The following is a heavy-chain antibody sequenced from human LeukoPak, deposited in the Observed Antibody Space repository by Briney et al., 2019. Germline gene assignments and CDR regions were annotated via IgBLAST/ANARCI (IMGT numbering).Heavy chain of an antibody. Sequence: SQALSLTLASSGDSVSSDSDAWNWIRQSPSRGLEWLGRTYCRSKWFREYALSVKSRMTTNAHTSKNQFSLQLNAVTREGTAVYYCARKGSVTTPFDSWGQGILVTVSS. CDR3: ARKGSVTTPFDS. V-gene: IGHV6-1*01. CDR2: TYCRSKWFR. D-gene: IGHD4-11*01. CDR1: GDSVSSDSDA. J-gene: IGHJ4*02.